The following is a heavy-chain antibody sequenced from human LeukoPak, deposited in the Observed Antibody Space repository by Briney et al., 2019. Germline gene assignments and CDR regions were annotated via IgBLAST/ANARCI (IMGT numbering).Heavy chain of an antibody. CDR2: INPNSGGT. CDR1: GYTFTGHY. J-gene: IGHJ4*02. D-gene: IGHD6-13*01. CDR3: ASEYSSSWIGY. Sequence: ASVKVSCKASGYTFTGHYMHWVRQAPGQGLEWMGWINPNSGGTKYAQKFQGRVTMTRDTSISTAYMELSRLRSDDTAVYYCASEYSSSWIGYWGQGTLVTVSS. V-gene: IGHV1-2*02.